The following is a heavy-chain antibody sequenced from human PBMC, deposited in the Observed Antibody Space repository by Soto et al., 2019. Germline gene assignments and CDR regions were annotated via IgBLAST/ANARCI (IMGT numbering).Heavy chain of an antibody. Sequence: PSETLSLTCTVSGGSISSGGYYWSWIRQHPGKGLEWIGYIYYSGSTYYNPSLKSRVTISVDTSKNQFSLKLSSVTAADTAVYYCARDQVGYSYGSRELDVWGQGATVTVSS. CDR1: GGSISSGGYY. CDR3: ARDQVGYSYGSRELDV. CDR2: IYYSGST. J-gene: IGHJ6*02. V-gene: IGHV4-31*03. D-gene: IGHD5-18*01.